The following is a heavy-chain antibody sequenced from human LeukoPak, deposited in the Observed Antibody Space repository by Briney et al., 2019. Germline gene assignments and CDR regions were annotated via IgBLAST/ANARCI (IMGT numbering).Heavy chain of an antibody. CDR3: ATQHGGNPAY. D-gene: IGHD1-14*01. CDR2: ITNDGSST. J-gene: IGHJ4*02. V-gene: IGHV3-74*01. Sequence: GGSLRLSCAASGLTFSSQWMHWVRQAPGKGLEWVSRITNDGSSTTYADSVKGRFTISRDNAKNMLYLQVNSLRAEDTAVYYCATQHGGNPAYLGQGTLVTVPS. CDR1: GLTFSSQW.